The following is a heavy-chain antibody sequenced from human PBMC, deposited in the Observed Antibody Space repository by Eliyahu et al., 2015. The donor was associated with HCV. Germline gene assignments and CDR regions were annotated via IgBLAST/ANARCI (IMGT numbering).Heavy chain of an antibody. V-gene: IGHV3-64D*06. D-gene: IGHD5-12*01. CDR1: GLTFRSYA. Sequence: EVQLVESGGGLVQPGGSLRLSCSASGLTFRSYAMHWVRQAPGKRLEYVSGISSNGVSTDYADSVKGRFTISRDNFKNTLYLQMSSLRAEDTAVYYCAGWLRSTYYYYFGMDVWGQGTTVTVSS. CDR3: AGWLRSTYYYYFGMDV. CDR2: ISSNGVST. J-gene: IGHJ6*02.